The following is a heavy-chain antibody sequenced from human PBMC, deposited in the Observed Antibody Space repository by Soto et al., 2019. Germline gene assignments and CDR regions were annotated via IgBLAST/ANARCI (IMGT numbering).Heavy chain of an antibody. Sequence: QVQLVQSGAEVKKPGSSVKVSCKASGGAFSDYAFSWVRQAPGQGLEWLGGIMPIFRAPDYAQKFQGRVTITADEFTRTASMEMNSLRSEDTAVYYCASLLQGPDIGNYYYGMDAWGQGTTVTVS. J-gene: IGHJ6*02. CDR2: IMPIFRAP. CDR3: ASLLQGPDIGNYYYGMDA. D-gene: IGHD2-15*01. CDR1: GGAFSDYA. V-gene: IGHV1-69*12.